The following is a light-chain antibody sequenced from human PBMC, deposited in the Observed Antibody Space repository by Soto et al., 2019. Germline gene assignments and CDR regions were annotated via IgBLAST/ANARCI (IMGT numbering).Light chain of an antibody. Sequence: EIVLTQSPATLSLSPGERATLSCRASQSVSSYLAWYQQKPGQAPRLLIYDASNRATGIPARFSGSGSGTDCTRTISSLEPEDFAVYYCQQRSNWPFTFGQGTRLEIK. CDR3: QQRSNWPFT. CDR2: DAS. CDR1: QSVSSY. J-gene: IGKJ5*01. V-gene: IGKV3-11*01.